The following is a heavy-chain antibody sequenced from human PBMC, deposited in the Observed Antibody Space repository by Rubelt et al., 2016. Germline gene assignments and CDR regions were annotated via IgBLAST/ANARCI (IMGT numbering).Heavy chain of an antibody. CDR3: ARLRGGTDY. J-gene: IGHJ4*02. D-gene: IGHD3-10*01. CDR2: IYYTGTT. CDR1: GGSVISNY. Sequence: GGSVISNYWSWIRQPPGKGLEWTGYIYYTGTTNYNPSLKSRVTISVNTSKNQFSLKLTSLTAADTAVYYCARLRGGTDYWGQGTLVTVSS. V-gene: IGHV4-59*08.